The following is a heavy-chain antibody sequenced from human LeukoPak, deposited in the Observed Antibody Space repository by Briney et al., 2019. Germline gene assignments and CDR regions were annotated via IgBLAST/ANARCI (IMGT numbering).Heavy chain of an antibody. J-gene: IGHJ5*02. CDR1: GYTFTAYY. Sequence: GASVKVSCKTSGYTFTAYYLHWVRQAPGQGLEWMGWINPNTGATTDAQKFQGRVTMTRDTSISTTYMELSGLTSDDTAIYFCATVLKLRPTGVLTSWGQGTLVTFS. V-gene: IGHV1-2*02. CDR2: INPNTGAT. D-gene: IGHD7-27*01. CDR3: ATVLKLRPTGVLTS.